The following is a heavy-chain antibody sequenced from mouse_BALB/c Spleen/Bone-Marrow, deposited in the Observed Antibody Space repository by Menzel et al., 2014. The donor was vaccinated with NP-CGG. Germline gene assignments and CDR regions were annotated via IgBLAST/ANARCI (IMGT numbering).Heavy chain of an antibody. Sequence: ECGGGLVQPGGSRKLSCAASGFTFSSFGMHWVRQAPEKGLEWVAYISSGSTAICYADTVKGRFTISRDNPKNTLFLQMTSLRSEDTAMCYCARGGNWDDFDVWGAGTTVTVSS. D-gene: IGHD4-1*01. CDR3: ARGGNWDDFDV. CDR1: GFTFSSFG. V-gene: IGHV5-17*02. J-gene: IGHJ1*01. CDR2: ISSGSTAI.